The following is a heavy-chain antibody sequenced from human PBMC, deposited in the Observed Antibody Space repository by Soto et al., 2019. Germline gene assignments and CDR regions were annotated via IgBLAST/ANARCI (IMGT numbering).Heavy chain of an antibody. V-gene: IGHV3-30*18. J-gene: IGHJ6*02. Sequence: GSLRLSCAASGFTFSSYGMHWVRQAPGKGLEWVAVISYDGSNKYYADSVKGRFTISRDNSKNTMYLQMNSLRAEDTAVYYCAKDGGSSSWYGYYYYYYGMDVWGQGTTVTVSS. CDR2: ISYDGSNK. CDR3: AKDGGSSSWYGYYYYYYGMDV. D-gene: IGHD6-13*01. CDR1: GFTFSSYG.